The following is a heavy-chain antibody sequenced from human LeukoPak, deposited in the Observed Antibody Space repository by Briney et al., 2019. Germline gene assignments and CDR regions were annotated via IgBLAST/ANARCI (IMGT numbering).Heavy chain of an antibody. CDR1: GGSISNYY. D-gene: IGHD4-23*01. CDR2: FYNIGST. Sequence: ASETLSLTCTVSGGSISNYYWSWIRQPPGKGLEWIGSFYNIGSTKYNPSLKSRLTISADTSTTQFSRKRNSSTAADPAVYYCAGALRWLAHDLWGQGTMVTVSS. CDR3: AGALRWLAHDL. J-gene: IGHJ5*02. V-gene: IGHV4-59*08.